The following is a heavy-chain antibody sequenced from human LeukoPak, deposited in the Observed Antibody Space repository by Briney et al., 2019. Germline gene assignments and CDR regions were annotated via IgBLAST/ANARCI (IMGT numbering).Heavy chain of an antibody. V-gene: IGHV3-23*01. Sequence: GSLRLSCAASGFTFSSYAMSWVRQAPGKGLEWVSAISGSGGSTYYADSVKGRFTISRDNSKNTLFLEMNSLGPEDTAVYYCARDLREWLRSILIYWGQGTQVTVST. CDR2: ISGSGGST. CDR3: ARDLREWLRSILIY. J-gene: IGHJ4*02. D-gene: IGHD5-12*01. CDR1: GFTFSSYA.